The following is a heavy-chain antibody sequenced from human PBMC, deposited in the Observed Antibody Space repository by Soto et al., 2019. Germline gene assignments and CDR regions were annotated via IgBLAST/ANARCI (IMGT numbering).Heavy chain of an antibody. CDR3: ARVFFNYYFDY. CDR2: ISSSGSTI. J-gene: IGHJ4*02. CDR1: GFTFSSYE. D-gene: IGHD1-20*01. V-gene: IGHV3-48*03. Sequence: EVQLVESGGGLVQPGGSLRLSCAASGFTFSSYEMNWVRQAPGKGLEWVSYISSSGSTIYYADSVKGRFTISRDNAKNSLYLQMNSLRAEDTAVYYCARVFFNYYFDYWGQGTLVTVSS.